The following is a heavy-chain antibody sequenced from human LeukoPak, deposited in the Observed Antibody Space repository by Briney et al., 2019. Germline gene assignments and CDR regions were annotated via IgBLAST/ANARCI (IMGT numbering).Heavy chain of an antibody. Sequence: PSQTLSLTCTVSGGSISSGDYYWSWIRQPPGKGLEWIGYIYYSGSTYYNPSLKSRVTISVDTAKNQFSLKLSSVTAADTAVYYCARVGYDFWSDYYGNNFDYWGQGTLLTVSS. CDR1: GGSISSGDYY. D-gene: IGHD3-3*01. CDR3: ARVGYDFWSDYYGNNFDY. V-gene: IGHV4-30-4*08. CDR2: IYYSGST. J-gene: IGHJ4*02.